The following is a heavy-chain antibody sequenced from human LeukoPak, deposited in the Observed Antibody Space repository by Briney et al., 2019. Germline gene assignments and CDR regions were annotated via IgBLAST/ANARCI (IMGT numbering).Heavy chain of an antibody. CDR2: FYYSGST. CDR1: GCSISSYY. Sequence: SETLSLTCTVSGCSISSYYWSWIRQPLGKGLEWIGYFYYSGSTNYNPSLKSRVTISVDTSKNQFSLKLSSVTAADTAVYYCARDSGDYGDYGYYFDYWGQGTLVTVSS. J-gene: IGHJ4*02. CDR3: ARDSGDYGDYGYYFDY. D-gene: IGHD4-17*01. V-gene: IGHV4-59*01.